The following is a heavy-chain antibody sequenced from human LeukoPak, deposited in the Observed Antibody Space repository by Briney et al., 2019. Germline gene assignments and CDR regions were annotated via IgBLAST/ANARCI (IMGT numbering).Heavy chain of an antibody. V-gene: IGHV1-18*01. D-gene: IGHD6-13*01. CDR3: ARALWLSSSWYVHFDY. J-gene: IGHJ4*02. Sequence: GASVKVSCKASGYTFTSYGISWVRQAPGQGLEWMGWISAYNGNTNYAQKLQGRVTMTTDTSTSTAYMELRSLRSDDTAGYYCARALWLSSSWYVHFDYWGQGTLVTVSS. CDR2: ISAYNGNT. CDR1: GYTFTSYG.